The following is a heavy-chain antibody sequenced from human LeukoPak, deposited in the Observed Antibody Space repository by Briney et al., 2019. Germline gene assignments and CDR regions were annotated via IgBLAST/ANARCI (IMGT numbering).Heavy chain of an antibody. V-gene: IGHV3-30*02. CDR2: IRYDGSNK. J-gene: IGHJ4*02. D-gene: IGHD3-10*01. Sequence: GGSLRLSCAASGFIFSGYGMHWVRQAPGKGLEWVAFIRYDGSNKYYADSVKGRFTISRDNSKNTLYLQMNSLRAEDTAVYYCAKGIPTDSQTYYYGSGSYLYWGQGTLVTVSS. CDR1: GFIFSGYG. CDR3: AKGIPTDSQTYYYGSGSYLY.